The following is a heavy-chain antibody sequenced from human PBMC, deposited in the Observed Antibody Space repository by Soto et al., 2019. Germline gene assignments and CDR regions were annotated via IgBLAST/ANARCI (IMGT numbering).Heavy chain of an antibody. CDR1: CCTIINRDC. Sequence: MLCLRYGVSCCTIINRDCWGWIQKPPGQGLEWMGSIYHGGSTYYNPSLNSRVTLSIDMTNNHVSLIVNSVAAADTAVYYCARVGPWVPYYYDSSPYTCENWFALWGQGTFVIGSS. V-gene: IGHV4-38-2*01. CDR2: IYHGGST. J-gene: IGHJ5*02. CDR3: ARVGPWVPYYYDSSPYTCENWFAL. D-gene: IGHD3-22*01.